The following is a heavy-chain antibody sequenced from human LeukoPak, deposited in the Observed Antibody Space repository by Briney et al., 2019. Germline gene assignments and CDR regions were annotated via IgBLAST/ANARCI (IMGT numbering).Heavy chain of an antibody. J-gene: IGHJ5*02. D-gene: IGHD2-8*01. CDR2: INHSGST. CDR3: ARGRILYRWFDP. Sequence: SETLSLTCAVYGGSFSGYYWSWIRQPPGKELEWIGEINHSGSTNYNPSLKSRVTISVDTSKNQFSLKLSSVTAADTAVYYCARGRILYRWFDPWGQGTLVTVSS. CDR1: GGSFSGYY. V-gene: IGHV4-34*01.